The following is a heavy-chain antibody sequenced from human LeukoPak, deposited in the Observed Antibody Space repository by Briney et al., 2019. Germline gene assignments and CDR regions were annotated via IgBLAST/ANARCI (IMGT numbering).Heavy chain of an antibody. CDR3: ARQPRRPYYYYYGMDV. CDR1: GYSFTSYW. J-gene: IGHJ6*02. Sequence: GESLKISCKGSGYSFTSYWIGWVRQMPGKGLEWMGIIYPGDSDTRYSPSFQGQVTISADKTISAAYLQWSSLKASDTAMYYCARQPRRPYYYYYGMDVWGQGTTVTVSS. CDR2: IYPGDSDT. V-gene: IGHV5-51*01.